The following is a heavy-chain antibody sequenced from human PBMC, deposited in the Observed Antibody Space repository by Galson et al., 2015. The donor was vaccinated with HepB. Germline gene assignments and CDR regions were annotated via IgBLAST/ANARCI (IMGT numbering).Heavy chain of an antibody. CDR1: GYTFTGYY. Sequence: SVKVSCKASGYTFTGYYMHWVRQAPGQGLEWMGWINPNSGGTNYAQKFQGRVTMTRDTSISTAYMELSRLRSDDTAVYYCARVTHSSGWYSCDYWGQGTLVTVSS. CDR3: ARVTHSSGWYSCDY. CDR2: INPNSGGT. J-gene: IGHJ4*02. D-gene: IGHD6-19*01. V-gene: IGHV1-2*02.